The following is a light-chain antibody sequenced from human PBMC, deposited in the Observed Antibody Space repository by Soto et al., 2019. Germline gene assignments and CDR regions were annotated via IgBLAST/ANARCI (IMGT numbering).Light chain of an antibody. J-gene: IGLJ1*01. CDR1: SSDVGGYNY. Sequence: QSALTQPPSASGSPGQSVTISCTGTSSDVGGYNYVSWYQQHPGKAPRLMIYEVSKRPSGVPDRFSGSKSGNTASLTVSGLQAEDEADYYCSSYAGYNILYVFGTGTQVTVL. CDR2: EVS. V-gene: IGLV2-8*01. CDR3: SSYAGYNILYV.